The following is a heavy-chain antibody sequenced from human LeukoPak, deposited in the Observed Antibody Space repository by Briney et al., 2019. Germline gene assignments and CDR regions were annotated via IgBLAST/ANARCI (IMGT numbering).Heavy chain of an antibody. CDR2: ISRSGSTK. CDR3: VSQTGEQQPSDFDY. Sequence: NSGGSLRLSCAASGFTFSGYNMRWIRQAPGKVLEWVSSISRSGSTKYYADSVKGRFTISRGNAKNSLYLQMNSLRAEDTAVYYCVSQTGEQQPSDFDYWGQGTLVTVSS. V-gene: IGHV3-11*04. CDR1: GFTFSGYN. D-gene: IGHD6-13*01. J-gene: IGHJ4*02.